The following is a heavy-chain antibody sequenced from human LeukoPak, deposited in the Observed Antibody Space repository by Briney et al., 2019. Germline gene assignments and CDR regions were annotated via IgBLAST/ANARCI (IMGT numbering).Heavy chain of an antibody. CDR2: IRNDPSNQ. Sequence: GGSLRLSCAASGFTFSSYGMHWVRQAPGKGLEWVTFIRNDPSNQYYADSVKGRFTISRDNSKNTLYLQMSSLRAEDTAVYYCAREAGSGRGQTFDYWGQGTLVTVSS. CDR3: AREAGSGRGQTFDY. J-gene: IGHJ4*02. D-gene: IGHD3-10*01. CDR1: GFTFSSYG. V-gene: IGHV3-30*02.